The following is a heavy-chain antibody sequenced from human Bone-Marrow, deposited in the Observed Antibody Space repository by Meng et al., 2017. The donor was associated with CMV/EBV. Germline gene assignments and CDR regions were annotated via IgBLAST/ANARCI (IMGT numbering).Heavy chain of an antibody. CDR3: ARGGPFLRLPGGFYGMDV. Sequence: GGSLRLSCAASGFTFSNYAMHWVRQAPGKGLEWVAVISFDGSNKYYADSVKGRFTISRDNSKKTYLQMNSLRAEDTAVYYCARGGPFLRLPGGFYGMDVWGQGTTVTSP. V-gene: IGHV3-30-3*01. CDR2: ISFDGSNK. CDR1: GFTFSNYA. J-gene: IGHJ6*02. D-gene: IGHD3-3*01.